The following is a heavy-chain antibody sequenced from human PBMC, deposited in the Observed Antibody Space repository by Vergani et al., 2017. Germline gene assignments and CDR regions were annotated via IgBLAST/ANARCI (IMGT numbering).Heavy chain of an antibody. CDR3: TTAWGLYYLHGEYFQY. J-gene: IGHJ1*01. CDR2: ISSGGGDI. V-gene: IGHV3-23*01. CDR1: GFTFDTYP. D-gene: IGHD3-10*01. Sequence: EVQLLESGGGLVQPGGSRRLSCAGAGFTFDTYPMAYVRQAPGKGLEWFATISSGGGDIFYADSVKGRFTISRDNSKNTLFLQMNSLKDEDTAVYYCTTAWGLYYLHGEYFQYWDRGTLVSVSS.